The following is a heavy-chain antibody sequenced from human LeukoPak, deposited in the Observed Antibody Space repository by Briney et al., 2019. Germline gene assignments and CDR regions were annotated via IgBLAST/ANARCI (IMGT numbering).Heavy chain of an antibody. J-gene: IGHJ6*03. CDR3: ANGGSGSYSFYYYMDV. CDR1: AFSFTSYW. Sequence: GGSLRLSCAASAFSFTSYWMHWVRQAPGKGLVWVSRINSDGSSASYADSVKGRFTISRDNAKNTLYLQMNSLRAEDTAVYYCANGGSGSYSFYYYMDVWGKGTTVTISS. V-gene: IGHV3-74*01. D-gene: IGHD3-10*01. CDR2: INSDGSSA.